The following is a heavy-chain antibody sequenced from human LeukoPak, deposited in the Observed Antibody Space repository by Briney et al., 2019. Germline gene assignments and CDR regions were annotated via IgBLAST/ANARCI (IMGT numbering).Heavy chain of an antibody. D-gene: IGHD6-13*01. CDR3: ARSEAAPGNHYYYYMDV. Sequence: GALVKVSCKASGGTFSSYAISWVRQAPGQGLEWMGGIIPIFGTANYAQKFQGRVTITTDESTSTAYMELSSLRSEDTAVYYCARSEAAPGNHYYYYMDVWGKGTTVTVSS. V-gene: IGHV1-69*05. CDR2: IIPIFGTA. CDR1: GGTFSSYA. J-gene: IGHJ6*03.